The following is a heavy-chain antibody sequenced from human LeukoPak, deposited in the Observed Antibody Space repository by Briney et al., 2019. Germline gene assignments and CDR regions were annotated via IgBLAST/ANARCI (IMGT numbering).Heavy chain of an antibody. CDR3: ARLGYSGYGPGYYYYYMDV. Sequence: KPSETLSLTCTVSGGSISSYYWSWIRQPPGKGLEWIGYIYTSGSTNYNPSLKSRVTISVDTSKNQFSLELSSVTAADTAVYYCARLGYSGYGPGYYYYYMDVWGKGTTVTVSS. CDR1: GGSISSYY. V-gene: IGHV4-4*09. D-gene: IGHD5-12*01. CDR2: IYTSGST. J-gene: IGHJ6*03.